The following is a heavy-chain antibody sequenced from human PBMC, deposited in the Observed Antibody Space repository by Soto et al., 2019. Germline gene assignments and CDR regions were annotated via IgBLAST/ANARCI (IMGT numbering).Heavy chain of an antibody. CDR1: GYTFTSYG. D-gene: IGHD4-17*01. CDR2: ISAYNGNT. V-gene: IGHV1-18*01. CDR3: ATSRAAARCMDV. J-gene: IGHJ4*02. Sequence: ASVKVSCKASGYTFTSYGISWVRQAPGQGLEWMGWISAYNGNTNYAQKLQGRVTMTTDTSTSTAYMELRSLRSDDTAVYYCATSRAAARCMDVWGQGTLVTVSS.